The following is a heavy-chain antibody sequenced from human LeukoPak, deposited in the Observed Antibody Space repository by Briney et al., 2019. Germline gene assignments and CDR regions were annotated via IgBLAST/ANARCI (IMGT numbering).Heavy chain of an antibody. J-gene: IGHJ4*02. V-gene: IGHV3-11*06. CDR1: GFTFSDYY. Sequence: PGGSRRLSCAASGFTFSDYYMSWIRQAPGKGLEWVSYISSSSSYTNYADSVKGRFTISRDNAKNSLYLQMNSLRAEDTAVYYCAKYLYNWNDGGSVDYWGQGTLVTVSS. CDR2: ISSSSSYT. D-gene: IGHD1-1*01. CDR3: AKYLYNWNDGGSVDY.